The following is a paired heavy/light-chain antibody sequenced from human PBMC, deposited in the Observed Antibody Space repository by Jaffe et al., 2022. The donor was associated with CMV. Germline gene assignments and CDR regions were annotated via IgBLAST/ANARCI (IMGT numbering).Heavy chain of an antibody. Sequence: QVQLVQSGAEVKKPGASVRLSCKASGYTFTTYALHWVRQAPGQRLEWMGWIHPGNGVTKYSQKFQGRVTITRDKSASTAYMELSSLKSEDTAVYFCVSGDDLGYWGQGTLVTISS. V-gene: IGHV1-3*01. CDR3: VSGDDLGY. J-gene: IGHJ1*01. CDR1: GYTFTTYA. CDR2: IHPGNGVT. D-gene: IGHD2-15*01.
Light chain of an antibody. CDR1: SSNVAKNF. V-gene: IGLV1-47*01. J-gene: IGLJ3*02. Sequence: QSVLTQPPSASGTPGQRVTISCSGGSSNVAKNFVYWFQQFPGMAPKLLIYKNNQRPSGVPDRFSGSKSGTSASLAISGLRPEDEADYFCSAWDDSLSAGGDWLFGGGTKVTVL. CDR3: SAWDDSLSAGGDWL. CDR2: KNN.